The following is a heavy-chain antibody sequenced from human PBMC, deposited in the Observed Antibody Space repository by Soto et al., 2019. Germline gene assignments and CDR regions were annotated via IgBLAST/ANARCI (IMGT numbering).Heavy chain of an antibody. V-gene: IGHV4-34*01. Sequence: PSETLSLTCAVYGGSFSGYYWSWIRQPPGKGLEWIGEINHSGSTNYNPSLKSRVTISVDTSKNQFSLKLSSVTAADTAVYYCARAPPTYYDILTGYRPAYMDVWGKGTTVTVSS. J-gene: IGHJ6*03. CDR1: GGSFSGYY. CDR2: INHSGST. CDR3: ARAPPTYYDILTGYRPAYMDV. D-gene: IGHD3-9*01.